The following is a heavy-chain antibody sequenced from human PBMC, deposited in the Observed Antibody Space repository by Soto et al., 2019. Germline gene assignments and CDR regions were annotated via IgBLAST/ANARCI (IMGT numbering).Heavy chain of an antibody. D-gene: IGHD3-3*01. CDR3: ARGFGGSSSWFDP. Sequence: SETLSLTCTVSGSSISSYYWSWIRQPPGKGLEWIGYIYYSGSTNYNPSLKSRVTISVDTSKNQFSLKLSSVTAADTAVYYCARGFGGSSSWFDPWGQGTLVTVSS. CDR1: GSSISSYY. J-gene: IGHJ5*02. V-gene: IGHV4-59*01. CDR2: IYYSGST.